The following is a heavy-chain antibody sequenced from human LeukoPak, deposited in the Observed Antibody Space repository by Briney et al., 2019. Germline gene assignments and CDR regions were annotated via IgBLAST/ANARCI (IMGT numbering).Heavy chain of an antibody. Sequence: PSETLFLTCTVSGGCISSGGYYWSWIRQHPGKGLEWIGYIYYSGSTYYNPSLKSRVTISVDTSKNQFSLKLSSVTAADTAVYYCARCGIAAAGDYFDYWGQGTLVTGSS. CDR3: ARCGIAAAGDYFDY. V-gene: IGHV4-31*03. J-gene: IGHJ4*02. CDR2: IYYSGST. D-gene: IGHD6-13*01. CDR1: GGCISSGGYY.